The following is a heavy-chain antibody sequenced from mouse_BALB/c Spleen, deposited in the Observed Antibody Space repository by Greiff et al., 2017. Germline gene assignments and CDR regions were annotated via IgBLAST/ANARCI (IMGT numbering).Heavy chain of an antibody. CDR3: ARGDYYAMDY. V-gene: IGHV5-6-5*01. J-gene: IGHJ4*01. CDR1: GFTFSSYA. CDR2: ISSGDST. Sequence: EVKLMESGGGLVKPGGSLKLSCAASGFTFSSYAMSWVRQTPEKRLEWVASISSGDSTYYPDSVKGRFTISRDNARNILYLQMSSLRSEDTAMYYCARGDYYAMDYWGQGTSGTVSS.